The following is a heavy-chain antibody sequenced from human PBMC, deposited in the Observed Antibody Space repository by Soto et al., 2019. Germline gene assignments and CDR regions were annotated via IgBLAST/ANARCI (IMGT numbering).Heavy chain of an antibody. CDR3: AKGLTSGWEYDAFDI. D-gene: IGHD6-19*01. J-gene: IGHJ3*02. Sequence: EVQLLESGGDLIQPGGSLRLSCAASGFTFSTYTMNWVRQAPGKGLEWVSAITGSGDTTFYADSVKGRFTISRDNSRNTLYLQMNSLRADDTAVFYCAKGLTSGWEYDAFDIWGQGTMVTVSS. V-gene: IGHV3-23*01. CDR2: ITGSGDTT. CDR1: GFTFSTYT.